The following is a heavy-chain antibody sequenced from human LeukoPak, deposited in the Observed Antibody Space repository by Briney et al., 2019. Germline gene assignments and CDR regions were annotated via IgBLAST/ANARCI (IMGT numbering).Heavy chain of an antibody. CDR2: IYYSGST. V-gene: IGHV4-59*12. Sequence: PSETLSLTCTVSGGSISGYYWSWIRQPPGKGLEWIGYIYYSGSTNYNPSLKSRVTISVDTSKNQFSLKLSSVTAADTAVYYCARVWEPQGQYYFDYWGQGTLVTVSS. J-gene: IGHJ4*02. CDR3: ARVWEPQGQYYFDY. CDR1: GGSISGYY. D-gene: IGHD1-26*01.